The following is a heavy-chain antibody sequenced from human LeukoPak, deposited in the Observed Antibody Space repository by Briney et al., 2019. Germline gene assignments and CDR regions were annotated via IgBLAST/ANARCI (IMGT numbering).Heavy chain of an antibody. CDR3: AKTPLYSSSSGSWFDP. CDR1: GFTFSSYA. J-gene: IGHJ5*02. D-gene: IGHD6-6*01. V-gene: IGHV3-23*01. Sequence: GGSLRLSCAASGFTFSSYAMSWVRQAPGKGLEWVSAISGSGGSTYSADSVKGRFTISRDNSKNTLYLQMNSLRAEDTAVYYCAKTPLYSSSSGSWFDPWGQGTLVTVSS. CDR2: ISGSGGST.